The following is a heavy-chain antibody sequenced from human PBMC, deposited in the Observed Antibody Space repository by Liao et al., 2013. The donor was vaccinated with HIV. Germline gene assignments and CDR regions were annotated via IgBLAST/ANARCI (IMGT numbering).Heavy chain of an antibody. Sequence: QVQLQQWGAGLLKPSETLSLTCAVYGGSFSGYYWSWIRQPPGKGLEWIGEINHSGSTNYNPSLKSRVTISVDTSKNQFSLKLSSVTAADTAVYYCARGARYSSGWYNYWGQGTLVTGLL. CDR1: GGSFSGYY. D-gene: IGHD6-19*01. V-gene: IGHV4-34*01. J-gene: IGHJ4*02. CDR2: INHSGST. CDR3: ARGARYSSGWYNY.